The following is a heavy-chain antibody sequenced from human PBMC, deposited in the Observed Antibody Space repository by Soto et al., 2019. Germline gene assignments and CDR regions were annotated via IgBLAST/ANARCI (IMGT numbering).Heavy chain of an antibody. J-gene: IGHJ4*02. D-gene: IGHD3-22*01. CDR3: AKDRGTYYYDSSGYLGFDY. CDR1: GFTFSSYA. Sequence: GGSLRLSCAASGFTFSSYAMSWVRQAPGKGLEWVSAISGSGGSTYYADSVKGRFTISRDNSKNTLYLQMNSLRAEDTAVYYCAKDRGTYYYDSSGYLGFDYWGQGTLVTVSS. CDR2: ISGSGGST. V-gene: IGHV3-23*01.